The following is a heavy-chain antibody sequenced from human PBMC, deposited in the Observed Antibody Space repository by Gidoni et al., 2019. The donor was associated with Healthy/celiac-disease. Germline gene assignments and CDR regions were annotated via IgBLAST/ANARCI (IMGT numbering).Heavy chain of an antibody. J-gene: IGHJ5*02. Sequence: EVQLVESGGGLVQPGGSLRLSCAASGFTVSSNYMSWVRQAPGKGLEWVSVIYSGGSTYYADSVKGRFTISRHNSKNTLYLQMNSLKAEDTAVYYCARVLMNWFDPWGQGTLVTVSS. V-gene: IGHV3-53*04. CDR2: IYSGGST. CDR3: ARVLMNWFDP. CDR1: GFTVSSNY.